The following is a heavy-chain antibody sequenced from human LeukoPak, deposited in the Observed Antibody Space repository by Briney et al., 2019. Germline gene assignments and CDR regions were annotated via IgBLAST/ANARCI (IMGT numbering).Heavy chain of an antibody. V-gene: IGHV4-39*07. CDR1: GGSISSSSYY. CDR3: ARDQSYYDSSGQFDY. CDR2: IYYSGST. D-gene: IGHD3-22*01. J-gene: IGHJ4*02. Sequence: SETLSLTCTVSGGSISSSSYYWGWIRQPPGKGLEWIGSIYYSGSTYYNPSHKSRVTISVDTSKNQFSLKLSSVTAADTAVYYCARDQSYYDSSGQFDYWGQGTLVTVSS.